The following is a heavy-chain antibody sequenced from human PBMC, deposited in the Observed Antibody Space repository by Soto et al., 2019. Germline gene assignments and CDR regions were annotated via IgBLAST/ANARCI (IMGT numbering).Heavy chain of an antibody. V-gene: IGHV4-31*03. J-gene: IGHJ4*02. CDR2: IYYSGST. CDR1: GGSISGGGYY. D-gene: IGHD5-18*01. CDR3: ARRSCGYSSGQIDY. Sequence: SETLSLTCTVSGGSISGGGYYWTWIRQHPGKGLEWIGYIYYSGSTYYNPSLKSRVTISVDTSMNQFSLKLSSVTAADTAVYYCARRSCGYSSGQIDYWGQGTLVTVSS.